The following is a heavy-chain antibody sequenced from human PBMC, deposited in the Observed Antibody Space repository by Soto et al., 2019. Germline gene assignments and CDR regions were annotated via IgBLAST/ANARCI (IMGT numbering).Heavy chain of an antibody. D-gene: IGHD6-6*01. CDR3: ARVSSSSLWDV. J-gene: IGHJ6*02. V-gene: IGHV3-53*01. CDR2: IYSGGST. CDR1: GFTVSSNY. Sequence: EVRLVESGGGLIQPGGSLRLSCAASGFTVSSNYMSWVRQAPGKGLEWVSVIYSGGSTYYADSVKGRFTISRDNSKNTLYLQMNSLRAEDTAVYYCARVSSSSLWDVWGQGTTVTVSS.